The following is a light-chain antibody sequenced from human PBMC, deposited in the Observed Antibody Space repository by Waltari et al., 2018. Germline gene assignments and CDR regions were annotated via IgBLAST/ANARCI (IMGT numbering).Light chain of an antibody. CDR3: SAYTSRGTLK. CDR2: DLT. CDR1: SDAIGAYRY. V-gene: IGLV2-14*03. J-gene: IGLJ2*01. Sequence: QSALTPPASVSGSPGQSITISCTGTSDAIGAYRYATWYHQRPGQVPKLIIYDLTERPSGVSNRFSGSKSGSTASLTVSGLQAEDEGLFYCSAYTSRGTLKFGGGTRVTVL.